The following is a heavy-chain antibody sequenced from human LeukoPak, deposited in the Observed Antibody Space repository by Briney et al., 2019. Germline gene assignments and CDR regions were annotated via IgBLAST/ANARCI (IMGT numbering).Heavy chain of an antibody. D-gene: IGHD3-22*01. CDR2: ISGSGGST. Sequence: PGGSLRLSCAASGFTFSSYAMSWVRQAPGKGLEWVSAISGSGGSTYYADSVKGRFTISRDNSKNTLYLQMNSLRAEDTAVYYCAKHRGYDSSGYYSYFDYWGQGTLVTVSS. V-gene: IGHV3-23*01. CDR1: GFTFSSYA. J-gene: IGHJ4*02. CDR3: AKHRGYDSSGYYSYFDY.